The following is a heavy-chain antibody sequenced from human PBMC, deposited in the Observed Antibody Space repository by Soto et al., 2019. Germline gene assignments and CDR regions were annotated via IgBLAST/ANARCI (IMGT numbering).Heavy chain of an antibody. CDR3: ATIFGVPRVF. CDR2: IRNDGSEK. J-gene: IGHJ4*02. V-gene: IGHV3-7*01. D-gene: IGHD3-3*01. CDR1: GFPLSSYW. Sequence: EVQLVESGGGLVQPGGSLRLSCVASGFPLSSYWMSWVRQAPGKALEWVATIRNDGSEKFYVDSVRGRFTVSRDNTKNSLSLQMDNLRDEDTAVYYCATIFGVPRVFWGQGVLVTVSS.